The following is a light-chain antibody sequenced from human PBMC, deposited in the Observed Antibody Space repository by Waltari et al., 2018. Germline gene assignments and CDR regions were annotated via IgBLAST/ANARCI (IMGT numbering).Light chain of an antibody. CDR1: SSNIGSMY. Sequence: QSVLTQPPSVSAAPGQKVTISCSGSSSNIGSMYVSWYQQPPGSAPKLLFYDNGRRPSGIPDRFSGSKSGTSATLGITGLQTGDEADYYCGTWDSSLSALVFGGGTKLTVL. J-gene: IGLJ2*01. CDR3: GTWDSSLSALV. CDR2: DNG. V-gene: IGLV1-51*01.